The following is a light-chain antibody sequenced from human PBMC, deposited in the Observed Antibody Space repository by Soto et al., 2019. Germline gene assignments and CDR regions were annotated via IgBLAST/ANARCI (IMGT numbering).Light chain of an antibody. Sequence: DIQLTQSPSFLSPSMGESVTITCRAIQVISTSLAWYQVKPGKAPKLLIYAASTLESGVPSRFSATVSGTEFSLTITSLQPEDFATYYCQQLFDSPITFGQGTRLEIK. J-gene: IGKJ5*01. V-gene: IGKV1-9*01. CDR3: QQLFDSPIT. CDR1: QVISTS. CDR2: AAS.